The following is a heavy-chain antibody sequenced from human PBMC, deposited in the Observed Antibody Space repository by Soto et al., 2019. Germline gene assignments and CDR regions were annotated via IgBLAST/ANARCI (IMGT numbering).Heavy chain of an antibody. CDR3: AKDQHGGNPNWFDP. CDR1: GFTVSSYA. CDR2: ISGSGGST. V-gene: IGHV3-23*01. D-gene: IGHD2-15*01. Sequence: PGGSLRLSCAACGFTVSSYAMSWVRQAPGKGLEWVSAISGSGGSTYYADSVKGRFTISRDNSKNTLYLQMNSLRAEDTAVYYCAKDQHGGNPNWFDPWGQGTLVTVSS. J-gene: IGHJ5*02.